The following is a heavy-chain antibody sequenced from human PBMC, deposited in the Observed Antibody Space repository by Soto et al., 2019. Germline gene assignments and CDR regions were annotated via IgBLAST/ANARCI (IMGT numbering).Heavy chain of an antibody. D-gene: IGHD1-1*01. Sequence: QVQLVQSGAEVKKPGSSVKVSCTASGGTFSSYAISWVRQAPGQGLEWMGGIIPIFGTANYAQKYQGRVTITADESTSTAYIELSSLSSEDTAVYYCAREAGTLSYFDHWGQGTLVTVSS. CDR3: AREAGTLSYFDH. CDR1: GGTFSSYA. CDR2: IIPIFGTA. J-gene: IGHJ4*02. V-gene: IGHV1-69*01.